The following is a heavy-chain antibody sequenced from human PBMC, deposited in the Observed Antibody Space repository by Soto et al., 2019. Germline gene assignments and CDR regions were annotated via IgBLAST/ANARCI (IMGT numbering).Heavy chain of an antibody. J-gene: IGHJ6*02. Sequence: ASVKVSCKASGYSLTGYNLHWVRQAPGQGLEWMGWINPNSGGTNYAQKFQGRVTMTRDTSISLAYMELSRLRSDDTAVYYCARDGKGDYYLLTGYYNYYGMDVWGQGTTVTVSS. CDR1: GYSLTGYN. CDR3: ARDGKGDYYLLTGYYNYYGMDV. D-gene: IGHD3-9*01. CDR2: INPNSGGT. V-gene: IGHV1-2*02.